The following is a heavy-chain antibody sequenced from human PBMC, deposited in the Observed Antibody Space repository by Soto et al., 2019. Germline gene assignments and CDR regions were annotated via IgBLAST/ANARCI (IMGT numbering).Heavy chain of an antibody. CDR1: GGSISSYY. D-gene: IGHD4-17*01. V-gene: IGHV4-59*08. J-gene: IGHJ4*02. CDR2: IYYSGST. Sequence: QVQLQESGPGLVKPSETLSLTCTVSGGSISSYYWSWIRQPPGKGLEWIGYIYYSGSTNYNPSLNRXXPRSVDTSKTQFSLKLSSVTAAATAVYYCARHETPHGDYDYWGQGTLVTVSS. CDR3: ARHETPHGDYDY.